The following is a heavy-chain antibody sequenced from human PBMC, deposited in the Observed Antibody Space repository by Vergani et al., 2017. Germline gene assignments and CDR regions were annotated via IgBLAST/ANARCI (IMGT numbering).Heavy chain of an antibody. V-gene: IGHV1-69*01. CDR1: GGTFSSYA. Sequence: QVQLVQSGAEVKKPGSSVKVSCKASGGTFSSYAISWVRQAPGQGLEWMGGIIPIFGTANYAQKFQGRVPITADESTSTAYMELSSLRSEDTAVYYCAVVDTAMVTYYYYYMDVWGKGTTVTVSS. CDR3: AVVDTAMVTYYYYYMDV. CDR2: IIPIFGTA. J-gene: IGHJ6*03. D-gene: IGHD5-18*01.